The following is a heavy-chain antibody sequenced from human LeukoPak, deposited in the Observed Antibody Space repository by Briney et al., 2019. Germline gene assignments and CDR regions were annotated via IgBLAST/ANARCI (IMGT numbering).Heavy chain of an antibody. D-gene: IGHD2-2*01. CDR3: ARRLTQYDCFDP. V-gene: IGHV6-1*01. CDR2: TYYRSTWYN. CDR1: GDSVSSNSVT. Sequence: SQTLSLTCAICGDSVSSNSVTWNWLTQSPSRGLDWLGRTYYRSTWYNNYAVSVRGRITVNPDTSKNQFSLHLNSVTPEDTAVYYCARRLTQYDCFDPWGQGILVTVSS. J-gene: IGHJ5*02.